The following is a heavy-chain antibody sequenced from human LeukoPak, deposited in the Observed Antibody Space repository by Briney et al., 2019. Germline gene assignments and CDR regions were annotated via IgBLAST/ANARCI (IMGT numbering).Heavy chain of an antibody. CDR3: AREESSSRAYYDYVWGSLRYFDY. CDR1: GFTFSSYA. D-gene: IGHD3-16*01. CDR2: ISYDGSNK. Sequence: GGSLRLSCAASGFTFSSYAMHWVRQAPGKGLEWVAVISYDGSNKYYADSVKGRFTISRDNAKNSLYLQMNSLRAEDTAVYYCAREESSSRAYYDYVWGSLRYFDYWGQGTLVTVSS. V-gene: IGHV3-30-3*01. J-gene: IGHJ4*02.